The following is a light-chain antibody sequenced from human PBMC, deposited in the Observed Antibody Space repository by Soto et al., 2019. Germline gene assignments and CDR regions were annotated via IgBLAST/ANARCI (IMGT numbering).Light chain of an antibody. CDR1: SSDAGGYNY. J-gene: IGLJ2*01. V-gene: IGLV2-8*01. CDR3: SSFAGNNNLV. CDR2: DVS. Sequence: QSALTQPPSASGSPGQSVTISCTGTSSDAGGYNYVSWYQQHPGKAPKLMISDVSKRPSGVPDRFSGSKSGNTASLTVSGLQAEDEADYYCSSFAGNNNLVFGGGTKLTVL.